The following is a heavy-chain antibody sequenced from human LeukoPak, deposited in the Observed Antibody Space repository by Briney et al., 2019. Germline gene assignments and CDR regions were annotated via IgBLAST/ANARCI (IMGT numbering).Heavy chain of an antibody. CDR3: ARRLDNQDFDS. CDR1: GGSFSGYY. D-gene: IGHD1-14*01. J-gene: IGHJ4*02. V-gene: IGHV4-34*01. Sequence: SETLPLTCAVYGGSFSGYYWSWIRQSPGRGLEWIGEIDHSGSIKYNPSLKSRVTLSVDTSKNQSSLNLDTVIAADTAVYYCARRLDNQDFDSWGQGTLVTVTS. CDR2: IDHSGSI.